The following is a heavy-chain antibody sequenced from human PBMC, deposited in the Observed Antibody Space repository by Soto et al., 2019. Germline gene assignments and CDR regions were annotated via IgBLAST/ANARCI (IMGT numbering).Heavy chain of an antibody. CDR1: VYSFTSYW. Sequence: PGESLKISCKGSVYSFTSYWIGWVRQMPGKCLEWMGIIYPGDSDTXXSPSFQGXXTISAYKSISTXYLQWXSLKASDTALYYCARLITGTTAFDYWRQGTLVTVSS. J-gene: IGHJ4*02. D-gene: IGHD1-7*01. CDR3: ARLITGTTAFDY. V-gene: IGHV5-51*01. CDR2: IYPGDSDT.